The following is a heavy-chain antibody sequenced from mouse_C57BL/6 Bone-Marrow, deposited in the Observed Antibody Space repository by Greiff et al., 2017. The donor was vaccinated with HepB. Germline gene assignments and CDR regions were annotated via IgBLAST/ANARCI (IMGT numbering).Heavy chain of an antibody. CDR3: ASPIYYSGRSDHYGYFDV. J-gene: IGHJ1*01. Sequence: EVKLVESGGDLVKPGGSLKLSCAASGFTFSSYGMSWVRLTPDKRLGWVASISSGGSYTYYPDSVKGLFTISRDNAKNTLYLQRSSLKSEDTAMYYCASPIYYSGRSDHYGYFDVWVAGIAVTVLS. CDR1: GFTFSSYG. V-gene: IGHV5-6*01. D-gene: IGHD1-1*01. CDR2: ISSGGSYT.